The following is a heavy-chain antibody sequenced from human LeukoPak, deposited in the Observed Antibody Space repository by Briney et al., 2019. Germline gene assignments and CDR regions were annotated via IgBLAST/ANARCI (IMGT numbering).Heavy chain of an antibody. J-gene: IGHJ3*02. Sequence: PSETLSLTCTVSGGSISSYYWSWIRQPPGKGLEWIGYIYYSGSTNYNPSLKSRVTISVDTSKNQFSLKLSSVTAADTAVYYCARWVAGTRSFDIWGQGTMVTVSS. CDR1: GGSISSYY. CDR2: IYYSGST. CDR3: ARWVAGTRSFDI. V-gene: IGHV4-59*01. D-gene: IGHD6-13*01.